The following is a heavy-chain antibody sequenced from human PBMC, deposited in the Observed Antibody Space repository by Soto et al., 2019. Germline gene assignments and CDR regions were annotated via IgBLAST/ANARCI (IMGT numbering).Heavy chain of an antibody. J-gene: IGHJ3*02. D-gene: IGHD3-10*01. CDR1: GGSISSYSYY. V-gene: IGHV4-39*01. CDR2: ISYSGSS. CDR3: ARHVLRIRDRGTFDI. Sequence: QLQLQESGPGLVKPSETLSLTCTVSGGSISSYSYYWGCIRQPPGKGLEWVGSISYSGSSFYNPSLKSRVTISIDTSKNQLTRKLSSVTAVDTAVYYCARHVLRIRDRGTFDIWGQGTMVTVSS.